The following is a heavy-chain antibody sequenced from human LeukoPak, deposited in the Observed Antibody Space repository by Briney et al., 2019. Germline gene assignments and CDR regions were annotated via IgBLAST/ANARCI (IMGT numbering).Heavy chain of an antibody. D-gene: IGHD5-18*01. CDR2: INTNTGNP. Sequence: ASVKVSCKASGYTFTSYAMNWVRQAPGQGLEWMGWINTNTGNPTYAQGFTGRFVFSLDTSVSTAYLQISSLKAEDAAVYYCARGEDTAMDPPTLYYFDYWGQGTLVTVSS. CDR3: ARGEDTAMDPPTLYYFDY. V-gene: IGHV7-4-1*02. J-gene: IGHJ4*02. CDR1: GYTFTSYA.